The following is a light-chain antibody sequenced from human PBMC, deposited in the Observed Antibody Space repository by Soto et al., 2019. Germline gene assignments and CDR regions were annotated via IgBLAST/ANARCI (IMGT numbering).Light chain of an antibody. V-gene: IGLV2-8*01. J-gene: IGLJ1*01. CDR2: EVN. Sequence: QSVLTQPPSASGSPGQPVAISCTGTSSDVGGYNYVSWYQQHPGKAPKLMIYEVNKRPSGVPDRFSGSKSGNTASLTVPGLQAEDEADYYCSSYAGSSNVFGTGTKVTVL. CDR1: SSDVGGYNY. CDR3: SSYAGSSNV.